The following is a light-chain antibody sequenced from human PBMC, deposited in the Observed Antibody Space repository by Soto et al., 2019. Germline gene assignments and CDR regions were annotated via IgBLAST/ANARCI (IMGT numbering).Light chain of an antibody. V-gene: IGKV1-27*01. Sequence: DIQMTQSPSSLSASVGDRVTITCRASQDISIYLAWYQQKPGKVPKPLIYAASTLQSGVPSRFSGSGSGTDFTLTISSLQPEDVATYYCQKYNNAPLFTFGPGTKVDIK. CDR1: QDISIY. CDR3: QKYNNAPLFT. CDR2: AAS. J-gene: IGKJ3*01.